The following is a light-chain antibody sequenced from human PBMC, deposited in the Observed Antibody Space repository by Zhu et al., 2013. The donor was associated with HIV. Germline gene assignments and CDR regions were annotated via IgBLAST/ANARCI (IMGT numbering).Light chain of an antibody. CDR1: SSDVGDSNY. CDR2: EVS. J-gene: IGLJ1*01. V-gene: IGLV2-14*01. CDR3: SSYTSSSTLV. Sequence: QSALTQPRSVSGSPGQSVTISCTGTSSDVGDSNYVSWYQHHPGKAPKLMFYEVSNRPSGVSNRFSVSKSGNTASLTISGLQAEDEADYYCSSYTSSSTLVFGTGTTVTVL.